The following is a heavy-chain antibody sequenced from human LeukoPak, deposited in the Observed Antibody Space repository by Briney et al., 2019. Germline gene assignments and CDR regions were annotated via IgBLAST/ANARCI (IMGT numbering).Heavy chain of an antibody. CDR1: GFTFSSYA. J-gene: IGHJ4*02. CDR3: ARDSLIAVAGTGHYFDY. CDR2: ISHDGSNK. V-gene: IGHV3-30-3*01. D-gene: IGHD6-19*01. Sequence: GRSLRLSCAASGFTFSSYAMNWVRQAPGQGLEWVAVISHDGSNKYYADSVKGRFTISRDNSKNTLYLQMNSLRAEDTAVYYCARDSLIAVAGTGHYFDYWGQGTLVTVSS.